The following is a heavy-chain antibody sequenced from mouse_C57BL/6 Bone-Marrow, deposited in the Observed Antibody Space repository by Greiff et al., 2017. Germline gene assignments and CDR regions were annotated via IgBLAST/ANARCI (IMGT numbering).Heavy chain of an antibody. J-gene: IGHJ3*01. V-gene: IGHV1-69*01. CDR2: IDPSDSYT. CDR1: GYTFTSYW. Sequence: QVQLQQPGAELVMPGASVKLSCKASGYTFTSYWMHWVKQRPGQGLEWIGEIDPSDSYTNYNQKFQGKSTLTVDKSSSTAYMQLSSLTSEDSAVYYCARGDSYYYGSSPVSYWGQGTLVTVSA. CDR3: ARGDSYYYGSSPVSY. D-gene: IGHD1-1*01.